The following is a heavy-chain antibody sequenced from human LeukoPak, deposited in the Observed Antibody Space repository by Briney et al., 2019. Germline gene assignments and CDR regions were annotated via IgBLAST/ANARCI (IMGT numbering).Heavy chain of an antibody. CDR1: EFTFSIYW. V-gene: IGHV3-7*01. CDR2: IKQDGRGK. CDR3: ARDPSGSLYYYYGMDV. Sequence: GGSLRLSCAASEFTFSIYWMTWVRQAPGKGLEWVANIKQDGRGKHYVDSVKGRFAISRDNAKNSLYLQMNSLRAEDTAVYYCARDPSGSLYYYYGMDVWGQGTTVTVSS. D-gene: IGHD3-22*01. J-gene: IGHJ6*02.